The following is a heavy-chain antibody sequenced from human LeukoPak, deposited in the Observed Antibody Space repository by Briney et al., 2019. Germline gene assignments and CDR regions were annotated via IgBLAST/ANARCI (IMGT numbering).Heavy chain of an antibody. CDR2: IYTSGST. J-gene: IGHJ6*02. CDR1: GGSISSYY. V-gene: IGHV4-4*07. CDR3: ARGGAYDFWSGYLGSDYGMDV. Sequence: PSETLSLTCTVSGGSISSYYWSWIRQPAGKGLEWIGRIYTSGSTNYNPSLKSRVTMSVDTSKNQFSLKLSSVTAADTAVYYCARGGAYDFWSGYLGSDYGMDVWGQGTTVTVSS. D-gene: IGHD3-3*01.